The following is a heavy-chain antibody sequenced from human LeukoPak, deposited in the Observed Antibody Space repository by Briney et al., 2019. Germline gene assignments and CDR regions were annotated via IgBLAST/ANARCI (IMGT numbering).Heavy chain of an antibody. CDR3: ARGLRRGYGSGSYIAQ. D-gene: IGHD3-10*01. Sequence: SETLSLTCAVYGGXFSGYYCSWIRQPPGKGLEWIGEINHSGSTNYNPSLKSRVTISVDTSKNQFSLKLSSVTAADTAVYYCARGLRRGYGSGSYIAQWGQGTLVTVSS. V-gene: IGHV4-34*01. J-gene: IGHJ4*02. CDR2: INHSGST. CDR1: GGXFSGYY.